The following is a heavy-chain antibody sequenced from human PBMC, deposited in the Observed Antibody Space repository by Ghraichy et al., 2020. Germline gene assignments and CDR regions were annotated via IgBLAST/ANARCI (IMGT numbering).Heavy chain of an antibody. CDR1: GGSXSSSNW. V-gene: IGHV4-4*02. J-gene: IGHJ4*02. CDR3: ARGTRRIAAAGPNFDN. CDR2: IYHSGST. Sequence: SETLSLTCAVSGGSXSSSNWWSWVRQPPGKGLEWIGEIYHSGSTNYNPSLKSRVTISVDKSKNQFSLKLSSVTAADTAVYYCARGTRRIAAAGPNFDNWGQGXLVTVSS. D-gene: IGHD6-13*01.